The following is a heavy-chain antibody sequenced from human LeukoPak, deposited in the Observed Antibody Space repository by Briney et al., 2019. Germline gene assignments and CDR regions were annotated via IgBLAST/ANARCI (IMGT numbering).Heavy chain of an antibody. CDR3: AKRPQIAAAGPFAY. V-gene: IGHV3-74*01. Sequence: GGALRLSCAAPGFTFSSYWMHWVRQAPGKGLVWVSRINSDGSSTSYADSVKGRFTISRDNAKNTLYLQMNSLRAEDTAVYYCAKRPQIAAAGPFAYWGQGTLVTVSS. CDR2: INSDGSST. D-gene: IGHD6-13*01. CDR1: GFTFSSYW. J-gene: IGHJ4*02.